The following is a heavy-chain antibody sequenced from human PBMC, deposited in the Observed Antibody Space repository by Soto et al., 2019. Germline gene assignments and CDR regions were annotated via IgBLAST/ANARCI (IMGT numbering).Heavy chain of an antibody. CDR1: GLSISSHPW. CDR3: ATFNDYGDQDY. CDR2: LYPSGGA. D-gene: IGHD4-17*01. J-gene: IGHJ4*02. V-gene: IGHV4-4*02. Sequence: PSETLSLTFSVSGLSISSHPWWTWVRQAPGKGLEWIGELYPSGGAAYNPSLQNRAAISVDYSQNHLSLTLTSVTAADTAVYYCATFNDYGDQDYWGQGTLVTVSS.